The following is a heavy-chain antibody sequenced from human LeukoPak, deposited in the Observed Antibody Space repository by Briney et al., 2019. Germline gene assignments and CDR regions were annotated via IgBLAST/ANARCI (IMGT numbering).Heavy chain of an antibody. J-gene: IGHJ6*03. CDR1: GFTFSSYT. CDR2: ISSRSTYM. V-gene: IGHV3-21*01. D-gene: IGHD6-19*01. Sequence: PGGSLRLSCAASGFTFSSYTMNWVRQAPGKGLGWVSSISSRSTYMYYADSMRGRFTISRDNAKNSLYLHINSLRAEDTAVYYCAREENIAVAATPPWNYYYIDVWGKGTTVTVSS. CDR3: AREENIAVAATPPWNYYYIDV.